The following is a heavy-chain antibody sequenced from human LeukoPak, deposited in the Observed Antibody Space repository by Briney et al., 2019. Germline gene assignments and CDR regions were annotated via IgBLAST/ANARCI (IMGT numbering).Heavy chain of an antibody. V-gene: IGHV4-39*01. D-gene: IGHD3-22*01. CDR1: GGSISSSSYY. CDR2: NYYSGST. Sequence: AETLSLTCTVSGGSISSSSYYWGWIRLPPGKGLEWIGSNYYSGSTYYNPSLKSRVTISVDTSKNQFSLKLSSVTAADTAVYYCARPHSSGYYYLGWFDPWGQGTLVTVSS. CDR3: ARPHSSGYYYLGWFDP. J-gene: IGHJ5*02.